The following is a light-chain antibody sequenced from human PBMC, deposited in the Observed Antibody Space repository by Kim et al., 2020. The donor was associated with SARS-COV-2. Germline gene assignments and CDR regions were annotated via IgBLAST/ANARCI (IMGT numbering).Light chain of an antibody. Sequence: LGQTVRITCQGDSLRSYYASWYQQKPGQAPVLVIYGKINRPSGIPDRFSGSSSGNTASLTITGAQAEDEADYYCNSRDSSGNHLYVFGTGTKVTVL. CDR1: SLRSYY. CDR2: GKI. J-gene: IGLJ1*01. CDR3: NSRDSSGNHLYV. V-gene: IGLV3-19*01.